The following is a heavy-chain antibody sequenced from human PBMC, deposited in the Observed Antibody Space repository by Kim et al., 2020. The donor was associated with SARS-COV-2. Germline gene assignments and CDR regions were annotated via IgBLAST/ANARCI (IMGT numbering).Heavy chain of an antibody. D-gene: IGHD3-3*01. J-gene: IGHJ6*02. Sequence: KGRFTISRDNSKHTLYLQMSSLRAEDTAVYYCAKDLPEYYAPSYYYGVDVWGQGTTVTVSS. V-gene: IGHV3-23*01. CDR3: AKDLPEYYAPSYYYGVDV.